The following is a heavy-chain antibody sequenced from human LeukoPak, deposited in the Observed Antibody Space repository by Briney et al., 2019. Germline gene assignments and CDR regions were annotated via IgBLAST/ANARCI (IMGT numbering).Heavy chain of an antibody. Sequence: PAASVKVFCKASGYTFTSYDISWVRQAPGQGLEWMGWISAYNGDTNYAQKLQGRVTMTTDTSTSTAYMELRSLRSDDTAVYYCARADIRAIASSGWYGFDYWGQGTLVTVSS. J-gene: IGHJ4*02. D-gene: IGHD6-19*01. CDR1: GYTFTSYD. CDR2: ISAYNGDT. CDR3: ARADIRAIASSGWYGFDY. V-gene: IGHV1-18*01.